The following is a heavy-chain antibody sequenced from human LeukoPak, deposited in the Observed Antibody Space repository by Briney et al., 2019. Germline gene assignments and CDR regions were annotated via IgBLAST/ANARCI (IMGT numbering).Heavy chain of an antibody. D-gene: IGHD3-22*01. V-gene: IGHV4-39*07. CDR1: GGSISTSRYY. Sequence: PSETLSLTCTVSGGSISTSRYYWGWIRQPPGKGLEWIGSIYYSGSTYYNPSLKSRVTISLDTSENQFSLKVSSVTAADTAVYYCARDSALNYYDRSGTRAPNWFDPWGQGTLVTVSS. CDR3: ARDSALNYYDRSGTRAPNWFDP. J-gene: IGHJ5*02. CDR2: IYYSGST.